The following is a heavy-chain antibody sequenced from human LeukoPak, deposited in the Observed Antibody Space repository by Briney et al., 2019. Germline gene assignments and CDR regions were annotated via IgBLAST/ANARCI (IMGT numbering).Heavy chain of an antibody. D-gene: IGHD5-18*01. CDR3: ARDFGVTAMVLGDYFDY. CDR2: IKQDGSEK. V-gene: IGHV3-7*01. J-gene: IGHJ4*02. Sequence: GGSLRLSCAASGFTFSSYWMSWVRQAPGKGLEWVANIKQDGSEKYYGDSVKGRFTISRDNAKNSLYLQMNSLRAEDTAVYYCARDFGVTAMVLGDYFDYWGQGTLVTVSS. CDR1: GFTFSSYW.